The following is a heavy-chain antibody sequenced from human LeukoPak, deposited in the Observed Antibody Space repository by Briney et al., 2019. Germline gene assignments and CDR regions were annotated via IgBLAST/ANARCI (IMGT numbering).Heavy chain of an antibody. CDR2: IKQDGSEK. Sequence: GGSLRLSCAASGFTFSSYWMSWVRQAPGKGLEWVANIKQDGSEKYYVDSVKGRFTISRDNAKNSLYLQMNSLRAEDTAVYYCARDLAQNYYYDSSGYDAFDIWGQGTMVTVSS. CDR1: GFTFSSYW. D-gene: IGHD3-22*01. V-gene: IGHV3-7*01. J-gene: IGHJ3*02. CDR3: ARDLAQNYYYDSSGYDAFDI.